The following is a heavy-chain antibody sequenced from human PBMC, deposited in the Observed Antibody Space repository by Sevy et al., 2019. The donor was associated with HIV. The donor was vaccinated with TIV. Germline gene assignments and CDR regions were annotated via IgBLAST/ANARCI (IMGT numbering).Heavy chain of an antibody. D-gene: IGHD2-15*01. J-gene: IGHJ5*02. CDR2: LDPGNGEI. CDR1: GYSLSKLS. V-gene: IGHV1-24*01. CDR3: ATVGLGYYSGSSYYQGDWFDP. Sequence: ASVKVSCKVFGYSLSKLSMHWVRQAPGKGLEWMGSLDPGNGEITYAQTLQGRVTMTEDTSTETAYMELGSLTSEDTATYYCATVGLGYYSGSSYYQGDWFDPWGQGTLVTVSS.